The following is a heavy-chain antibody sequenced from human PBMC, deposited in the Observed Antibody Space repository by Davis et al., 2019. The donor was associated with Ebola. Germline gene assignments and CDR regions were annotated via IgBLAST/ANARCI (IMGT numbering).Heavy chain of an antibody. CDR3: ARAGVQY. CDR2: ISYDGSNK. Sequence: PGGSLRLSCAASGFTFSSYAMHWVRQAPGKGLEWVAVISYDGSNKYYADSVKGRFTISRDNSKNTLYLQMNSLRAEDTAVYYCARAGVQYWGQGTLVTVSS. CDR1: GFTFSSYA. V-gene: IGHV3-30-3*01. J-gene: IGHJ4*02. D-gene: IGHD3-10*01.